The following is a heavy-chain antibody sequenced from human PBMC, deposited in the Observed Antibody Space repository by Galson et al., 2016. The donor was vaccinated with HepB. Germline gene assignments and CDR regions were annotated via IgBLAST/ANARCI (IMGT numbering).Heavy chain of an antibody. J-gene: IGHJ6*02. V-gene: IGHV4-34*01. D-gene: IGHD7-27*01. Sequence: LEWIGEINHSGSTTCNPSLKSRVTMSVDTSKNQFSLHLRSVTAADTAVYYCARDRNWGHNYYYYGLDVWGQGTTVAVSS. CDR3: ARDRNWGHNYYYYGLDV. CDR2: INHSGST.